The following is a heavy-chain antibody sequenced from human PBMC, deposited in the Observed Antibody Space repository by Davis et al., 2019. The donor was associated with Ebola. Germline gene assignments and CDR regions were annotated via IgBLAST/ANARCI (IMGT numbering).Heavy chain of an antibody. CDR3: AGTFEYSSSSLFYYYGMDV. V-gene: IGHV3-7*01. J-gene: IGHJ6*02. Sequence: GESLKISCAASGFTFSSYAMSWVRQAPGKGLEWVANIKQDGSEKYYVDSVKGRFTISRDNAKNSLYLQMNSLRAEDTAVYYCAGTFEYSSSSLFYYYGMDVWGQGTQVTVSS. CDR2: IKQDGSEK. CDR1: GFTFSSYA. D-gene: IGHD6-6*01.